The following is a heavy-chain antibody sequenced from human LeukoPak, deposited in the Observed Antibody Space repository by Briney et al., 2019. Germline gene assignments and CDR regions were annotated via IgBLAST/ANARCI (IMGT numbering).Heavy chain of an antibody. CDR3: ASGPFYYYDSSGYFFDY. V-gene: IGHV4-61*02. J-gene: IGHJ4*02. CDR1: GGSISSGSYY. D-gene: IGHD3-22*01. CDR2: IYTSGST. Sequence: SQTLSLTCTVSGGSISSGSYYWSWIRQPAGKGLEWIGRIYTSGSTNYNPSLKGRVTISVDTSKNQFSLKLSSVTAADTAVYYCASGPFYYYDSSGYFFDYWGQGTLVTVSS.